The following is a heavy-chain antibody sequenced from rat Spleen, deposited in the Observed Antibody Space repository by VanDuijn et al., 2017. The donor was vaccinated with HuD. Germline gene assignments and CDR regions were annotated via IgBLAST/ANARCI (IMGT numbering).Heavy chain of an antibody. J-gene: IGHJ2*01. D-gene: IGHD1-11*01. CDR3: TRDGAYGNYFDY. Sequence: EVQLVESDGGLVQPGRSLKLSCAASGFTFSDYYMAWVRQAPTKGLEWVATITSGGSNTYYPDSVKGRFTISRDNAQSTFYLQMNSLKSEDTATYYCTRDGAYGNYFDYWGQGVMVTVSS. V-gene: IGHV5-25*01. CDR2: ITSGGSNT. CDR1: GFTFSDYY.